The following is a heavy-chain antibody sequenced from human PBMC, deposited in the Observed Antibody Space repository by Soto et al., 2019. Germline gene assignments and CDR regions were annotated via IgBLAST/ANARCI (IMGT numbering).Heavy chain of an antibody. D-gene: IGHD3-3*01. V-gene: IGHV4-31*03. CDR1: GGSISSGGYY. Sequence: NPSETLSLTCTVSGGSISSGGYYWSWIRQHPGKGLEWIGYIYYSGSTYYNPSLKSRVTISVDTSKNQFSLKLSSVTAADTAVYYCARYAGRDFPYYFDYWGQGTLVTVSS. CDR3: ARYAGRDFPYYFDY. J-gene: IGHJ4*02. CDR2: IYYSGST.